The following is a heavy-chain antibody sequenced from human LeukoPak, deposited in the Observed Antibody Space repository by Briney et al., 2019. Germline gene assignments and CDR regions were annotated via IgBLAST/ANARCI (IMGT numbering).Heavy chain of an antibody. CDR1: GFTFSNYA. J-gene: IGHJ4*02. V-gene: IGHV3-23*01. CDR2: ISDSGAST. CDR3: AKGGRGYSYGSLDY. Sequence: GGSLRLSCAASGFTFSNYAMSRVRQAPGKGLEWVSPISDSGASTYYADSVKGRFTISRDNSKNTLYLQMNSLRVEDTAVYYCAKGGRGYSYGSLDYWGQGTLVTVSS. D-gene: IGHD5-18*01.